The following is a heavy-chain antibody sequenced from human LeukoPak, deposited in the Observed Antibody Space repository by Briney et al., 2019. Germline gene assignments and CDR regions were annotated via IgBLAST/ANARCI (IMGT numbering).Heavy chain of an antibody. CDR3: TTISGTSTRLLY. J-gene: IGHJ4*02. Sequence: GGSLRLSCSASGFTFSTYWMHWVRQAPGKGLEWVGRIKTKSDGGTTDYAAPVKGRFTISRDDSKNTLYLQMNSLKTEDTAVYYCTTISGTSTRLLYWGQGTLVTVSS. CDR1: GFTFSTYW. CDR2: IKTKSDGGTT. V-gene: IGHV3-15*01. D-gene: IGHD1-26*01.